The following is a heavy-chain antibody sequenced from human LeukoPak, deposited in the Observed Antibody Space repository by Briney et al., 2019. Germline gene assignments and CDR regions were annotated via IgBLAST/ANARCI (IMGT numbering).Heavy chain of an antibody. CDR1: GDSFTSYG. CDR2: ISGNKGNT. D-gene: IGHD3-3*01. CDR3: ARGIDFGVVSPTLDYHGMDV. Sequence: ASVKISCKASGDSFTSYGIYWVRQAHGQGLEWMGWISGNKGNTNYAHKIQARVTMTTDTSTSTAYMELRNLRSDDTAVYYCARGIDFGVVSPTLDYHGMDVWGQGTTVTVSS. V-gene: IGHV1-18*01. J-gene: IGHJ6*02.